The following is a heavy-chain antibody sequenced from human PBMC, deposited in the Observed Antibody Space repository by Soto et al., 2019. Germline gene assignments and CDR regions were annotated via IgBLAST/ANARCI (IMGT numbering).Heavy chain of an antibody. CDR1: GGSISSYY. D-gene: IGHD3-22*01. CDR2: IYYSGST. J-gene: IGHJ4*02. V-gene: IGHV4-59*01. Sequence: QVQLQESGPGLVKPSETLSLTCTVSGGSISSYYWSWIRQPPGKGLEWIGYIYYSGSTNYNPSLKSRVTNSVDTSKNQFSLKLTAVTAADTAVYYCARGAPGLYSDSSGYWVDYWGQGTLVTVSS. CDR3: ARGAPGLYSDSSGYWVDY.